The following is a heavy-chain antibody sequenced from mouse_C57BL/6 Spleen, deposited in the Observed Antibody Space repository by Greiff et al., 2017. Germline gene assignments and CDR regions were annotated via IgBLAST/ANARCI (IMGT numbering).Heavy chain of an antibody. CDR3: ARQNYGSSYCDY. J-gene: IGHJ2*01. V-gene: IGHV5-12*01. CDR1: GFTFSDYY. Sequence: EVKLVESGGGLVQPGGSLKLSCAASGFTFSDYYMYWVRQTPEKRLEWVAYISNGGGSTYYPDTVKGRFTISRDNAKNTLYLQMSRLKSEDTAMYYCARQNYGSSYCDYWGQGTTLTVSS. CDR2: ISNGGGST. D-gene: IGHD1-1*01.